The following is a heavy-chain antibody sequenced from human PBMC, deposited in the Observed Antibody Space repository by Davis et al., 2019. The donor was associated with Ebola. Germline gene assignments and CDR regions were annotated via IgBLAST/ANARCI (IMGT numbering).Heavy chain of an antibody. CDR1: GGSISSSSYY. V-gene: IGHV4-39*01. J-gene: IGHJ4*02. CDR2: INHSGST. CDR3: ARGYSSSWPFN. Sequence: MPSETLSLTCAVPGGSISSSSYYWGWIRQPPGKGLEWIGEINHSGSTNYNPSLKSRVTISVDTSKNQFSLKLSSVTAADTAVYYCARGYSSSWPFNWGQGTLVTVSS. D-gene: IGHD6-13*01.